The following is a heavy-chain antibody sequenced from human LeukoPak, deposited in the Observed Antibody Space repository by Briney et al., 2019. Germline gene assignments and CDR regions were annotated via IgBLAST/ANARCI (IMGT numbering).Heavy chain of an antibody. J-gene: IGHJ4*02. D-gene: IGHD3-10*01. Sequence: GESLEISFYGSGYRFTSFWIGWVRRMPGKGVGWMGISYTGDSYTIYSPSFQGQVTMSADKSISTAYLQWSSLKASDTAMYYCARRDGSGPYDYWGQGTLVTVSS. CDR1: GYRFTSFW. V-gene: IGHV5-51*01. CDR3: ARRDGSGPYDY. CDR2: SYTGDSYT.